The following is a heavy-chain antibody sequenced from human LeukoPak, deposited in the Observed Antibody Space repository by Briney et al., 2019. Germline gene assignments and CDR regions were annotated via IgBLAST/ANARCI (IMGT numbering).Heavy chain of an antibody. V-gene: IGHV3-23*01. Sequence: GGSLRLSCEASGFTYSDYAMSWVRQAPGKGLEWVSAISGSGGSTYYADSVKGRFTISRDNSKNTLYLQMNSLRAEDTAVYYCAKVRLGDYDYYFDYWGQGTLVTVSS. J-gene: IGHJ4*02. CDR2: ISGSGGST. CDR3: AKVRLGDYDYYFDY. CDR1: GFTYSDYA. D-gene: IGHD5-12*01.